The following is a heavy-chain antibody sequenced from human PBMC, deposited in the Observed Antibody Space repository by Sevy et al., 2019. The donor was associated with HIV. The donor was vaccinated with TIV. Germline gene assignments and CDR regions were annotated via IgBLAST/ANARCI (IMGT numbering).Heavy chain of an antibody. J-gene: IGHJ4*02. CDR3: ARDGGFIVPASSDY. V-gene: IGHV3-21*03. CDR1: GFSLSDYT. CDR2: MSSSITYT. D-gene: IGHD1-26*01. Sequence: GGSLRLSCEASGFSLSDYTMTWVRQAPGKGLEWVSSMSSSITYTYYADSLKGRFTISRDNAKSSLYLQMNSLRAEDTGVYYCARDGGFIVPASSDYWGQGTLVTVSS.